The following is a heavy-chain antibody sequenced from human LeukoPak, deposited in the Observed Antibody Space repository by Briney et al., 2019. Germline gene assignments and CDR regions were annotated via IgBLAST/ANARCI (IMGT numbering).Heavy chain of an antibody. V-gene: IGHV5-51*01. CDR3: ARQSSDSDHGSSMDV. D-gene: IGHD3-10*01. CDR2: IYPADSDT. CDR1: GYSFTSYW. Sequence: GESLKISCKGSGYSFTSYWIGWVRQMPGKGLEWMGIIYPADSDTRYSPSFQGQVNMSVDKSTSTAFLHWSSLKVSDTAIYYCARQSSDSDHGSSMDVWGQGTTVTVSS. J-gene: IGHJ6*02.